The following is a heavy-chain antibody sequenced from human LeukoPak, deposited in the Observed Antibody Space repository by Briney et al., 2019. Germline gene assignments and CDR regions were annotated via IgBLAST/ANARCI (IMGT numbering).Heavy chain of an antibody. V-gene: IGHV1-69*05. CDR1: GCTFSSYA. D-gene: IGHD2-2*01. Sequence: SVKVSCKASGCTFSSYAIRWVRQAPGQGLEGMGGIIPFFGTANYAQKLQGRVTITTDKSTSTAYMELSSLRSDDTAVYYCARESRTQSAVVPAVMGYWGEGTLVTV. CDR2: IIPFFGTA. CDR3: ARESRTQSAVVPAVMGY. J-gene: IGHJ4*02.